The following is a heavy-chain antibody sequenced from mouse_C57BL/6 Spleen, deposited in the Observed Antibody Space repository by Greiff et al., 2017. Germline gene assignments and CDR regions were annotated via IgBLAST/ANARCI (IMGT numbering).Heavy chain of an antibody. CDR1: GYTFTSYW. CDR3: ARLDYGYAMDY. J-gene: IGHJ4*01. V-gene: IGHV1-7*01. Sequence: VQLQQSGAELAKPGASVKLSCKASGYTFTSYWMHWVKPRPGQGLEWIGYINPSSGYTKYNQKFKDKATLTADTSSSTAYMQLSSLTYEDSAVYYCARLDYGYAMDYWGQGTSVTVSS. CDR2: INPSSGYT. D-gene: IGHD2-4*01.